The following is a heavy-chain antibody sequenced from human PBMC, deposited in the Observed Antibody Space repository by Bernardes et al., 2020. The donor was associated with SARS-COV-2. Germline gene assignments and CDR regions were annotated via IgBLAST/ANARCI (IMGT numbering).Heavy chain of an antibody. J-gene: IGHJ2*01. CDR3: ARDRGRAPLMYWHFDL. D-gene: IGHD3-10*01. Sequence: GGSLRLSCAASGFNFGDHSMNWVRQVPGKGLEWVSSISGSDSYKYYADSLRGRFTISRDNAKNSLFLEMTGLRVDDTGIYFCARDRGRAPLMYWHFDLWGRGTSVTVSS. V-gene: IGHV3-21*06. CDR2: ISGSDSYK. CDR1: GFNFGDHS.